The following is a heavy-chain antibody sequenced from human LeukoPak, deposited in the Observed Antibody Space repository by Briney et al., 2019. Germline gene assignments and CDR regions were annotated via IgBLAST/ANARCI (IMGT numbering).Heavy chain of an antibody. Sequence: SETLSVTCAVYGGSFSGYYWGWIRQPPGKGLEWIGEINHSGSTNYNPSLKSRVTISVDTSKNQFSLKLSSVTAADTAVYYCARMPGIAAAGTWYYGMDVWGQGTTVTVSS. V-gene: IGHV4-34*01. J-gene: IGHJ6*02. CDR3: ARMPGIAAAGTWYYGMDV. D-gene: IGHD6-13*01. CDR2: INHSGST. CDR1: GGSFSGYY.